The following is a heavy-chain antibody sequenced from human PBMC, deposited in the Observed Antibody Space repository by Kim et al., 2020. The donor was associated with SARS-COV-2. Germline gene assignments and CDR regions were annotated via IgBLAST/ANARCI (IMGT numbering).Heavy chain of an antibody. CDR1: GGSISSYY. V-gene: IGHV4-59*01. Sequence: SETLSLTCTVSGGSISSYYWSWIRQPPGKGLEWIGYIYYSGSTNYNPSLKSRVTISVDTSKNQFSLKLSSVTAADTAVYYCARDLREHYCSGGSCYGFSGGMDVWGQGTTVTVSS. CDR3: ARDLREHYCSGGSCYGFSGGMDV. J-gene: IGHJ6*02. D-gene: IGHD2-15*01. CDR2: IYYSGST.